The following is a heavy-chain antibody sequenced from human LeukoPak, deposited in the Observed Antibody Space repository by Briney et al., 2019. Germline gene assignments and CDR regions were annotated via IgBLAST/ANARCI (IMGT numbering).Heavy chain of an antibody. V-gene: IGHV3-23*01. CDR1: GFTFSSYA. CDR2: ISGSGGST. D-gene: IGHD3-10*01. J-gene: IGHJ3*02. CDR3: AKVSFGSSYAFDI. Sequence: GGSLRLSCAASGFTFSSYAMSWVRQAPGKGLEWVAAISGSGGSTYYADSVKGRFTISRDNSKNTLYLQMNSLRAEDTAVYYCAKVSFGSSYAFDIWGQGTMVTVSS.